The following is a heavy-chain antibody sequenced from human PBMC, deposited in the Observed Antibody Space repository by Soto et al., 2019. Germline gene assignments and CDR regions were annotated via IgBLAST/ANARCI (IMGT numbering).Heavy chain of an antibody. D-gene: IGHD5-18*01. CDR2: IIPILGIA. J-gene: IGHJ6*02. CDR1: EGTFSSYA. CDR3: ARDRIAMSSYYYYGMDV. V-gene: IGHV1-69*04. Sequence: ASVKVSCKASEGTFSSYAISWVRQAPGQGLEWMGRIIPILGIANYAQKFQGRVTITADKSTSTAYMELSSLRSEDTAVYYCARDRIAMSSYYYYGMDVWGQGTTVTVSS.